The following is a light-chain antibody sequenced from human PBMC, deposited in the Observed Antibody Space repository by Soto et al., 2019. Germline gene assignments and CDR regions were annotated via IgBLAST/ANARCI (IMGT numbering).Light chain of an antibody. V-gene: IGLV2-14*01. CDR1: SSDVGGYDH. Sequence: QSALTQPASVSGSPGQSITISCTGTSSDVGGYDHVSWYQQHPGKAPTLIIYEVTNQPSGFSNRFSGSKSGNTASLIISGLQADDASDYFCRSYTIRSNPLVFGTGTKLTVL. CDR2: EVT. J-gene: IGLJ1*01. CDR3: RSYTIRSNPLV.